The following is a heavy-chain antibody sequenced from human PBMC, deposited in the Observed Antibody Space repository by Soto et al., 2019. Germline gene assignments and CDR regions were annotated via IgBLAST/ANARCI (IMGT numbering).Heavy chain of an antibody. D-gene: IGHD1-26*01. CDR3: ASPGIVGATGGYYFDY. CDR2: ISYDGSNK. J-gene: IGHJ4*02. Sequence: ESGGGVVPPGRSLRLSCAASGFTFSSYAMHWVRQAPGKGLEWVAVISYDGSNKYYADSVKGRFTISRDNSKNTLYLQMNSLRAEDTAVYYCASPGIVGATGGYYFDYWGQGTLVTVSS. CDR1: GFTFSSYA. V-gene: IGHV3-30-3*01.